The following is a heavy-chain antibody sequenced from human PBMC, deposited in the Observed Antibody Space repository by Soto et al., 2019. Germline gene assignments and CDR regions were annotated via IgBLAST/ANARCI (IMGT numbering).Heavy chain of an antibody. CDR2: IYYSGST. D-gene: IGHD1-7*01. V-gene: IGHV4-30-4*01. Sequence: SETLSLTCTVSGGSISSGDYYWSWIRQPPGKGLEGIGYIYYSGSTYYNPSLKSRVTISVDTSKNQFSLKLSSVTAADTAVYYCAGTTSLQWYYMDVWDKGTTVTVSS. CDR1: GGSISSGDYY. J-gene: IGHJ6*03. CDR3: AGTTSLQWYYMDV.